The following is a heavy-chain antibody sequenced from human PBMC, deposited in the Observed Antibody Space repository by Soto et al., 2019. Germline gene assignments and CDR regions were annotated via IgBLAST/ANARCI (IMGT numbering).Heavy chain of an antibody. V-gene: IGHV1-8*01. Sequence: QVQLVQSGAEVKKPGASVKVSCKASGYTFTSYDINWVRQATGQGLEWMGWMNPNSGNTGFAQKFQGSVTMIRNTSISTSYMELSSPRSEDTAVYYSARGPQDILDHWCQGTLVTVSS. D-gene: IGHD2-15*01. CDR3: ARGPQDILDH. CDR2: MNPNSGNT. J-gene: IGHJ4*02. CDR1: GYTFTSYD.